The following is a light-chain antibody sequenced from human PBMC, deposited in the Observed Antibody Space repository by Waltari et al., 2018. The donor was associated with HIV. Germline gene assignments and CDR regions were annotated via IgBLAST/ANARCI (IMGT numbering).Light chain of an antibody. J-gene: IGLJ1*01. CDR2: QVT. CDR3: SSFTISSTLD. V-gene: IGLV2-14*01. CDR1: INDVGGYKY. Sequence: QSALTQPASVSGSPGQSITISCTGTINDVGGYKYVSWYQHRPGKATKLIIYQVTNRPSGVSDRFSGSKSGNTASLTISGLQAEDEADYYCSSFTISSTLDFGTGTKVTVI.